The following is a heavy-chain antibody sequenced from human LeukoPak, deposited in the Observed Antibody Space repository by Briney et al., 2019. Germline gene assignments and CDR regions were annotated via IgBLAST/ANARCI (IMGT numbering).Heavy chain of an antibody. V-gene: IGHV3-7*01. D-gene: IGHD6-13*01. J-gene: IGHJ5*02. CDR3: ARAPAAGTDNWFDP. Sequence: GGSLRLSCAASGFTFSMYWMSWVRQAPGKGLEWVAHIKHDGSNKYYADSVKGRFTISRDNSKNTPYLQMNSLRAEDTAVYYCARAPAAGTDNWFDPWGQGTLVTVSS. CDR2: IKHDGSNK. CDR1: GFTFSMYW.